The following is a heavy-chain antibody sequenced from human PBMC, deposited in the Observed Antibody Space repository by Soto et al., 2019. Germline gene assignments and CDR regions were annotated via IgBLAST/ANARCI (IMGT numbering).Heavy chain of an antibody. CDR2: IWNDGSNE. CDR3: ASAQTDSGGSSDA. J-gene: IGHJ5*02. CDR1: GFNFSSDG. Sequence: RGSLRLSCEASGFNFSSDGIHWFRQAPGKGLEWVAIIWNDGSNEYYADSVKGRFTISRDNSKNTVYLQVSKLRAEDPAVYFWASAQTDSGGSSDAWGQGTMVNVSS. D-gene: IGHD3-22*01. V-gene: IGHV3-33*01.